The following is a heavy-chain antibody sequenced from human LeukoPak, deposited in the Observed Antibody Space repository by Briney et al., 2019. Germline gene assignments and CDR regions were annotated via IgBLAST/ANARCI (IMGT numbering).Heavy chain of an antibody. J-gene: IGHJ4*02. Sequence: NTGGSLRLSCAASGFTFSSYSMNWVRQAPGKGLEWVSSISSSSSYIYYADSVKGRFTISRDNAKNSLYLQMNSLRAEDTALYYCARDLELRGVPAFGYWGQGTPVTVSS. CDR1: GFTFSSYS. CDR2: ISSSSSYI. D-gene: IGHD3-10*01. CDR3: ARDLELRGVPAFGY. V-gene: IGHV3-21*03.